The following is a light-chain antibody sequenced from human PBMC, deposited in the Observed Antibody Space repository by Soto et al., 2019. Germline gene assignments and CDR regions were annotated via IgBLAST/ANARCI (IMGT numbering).Light chain of an antibody. CDR2: DVS. CDR1: SSDIGGYKY. J-gene: IGLJ1*01. Sequence: QSALTQPASVSGSPGQSITISCTGTSSDIGGYKYVSWYQQHPGKAPKLMIYDVSNRPSGVSNRFSGSKSGNTATLTISGLQGEDEAESYCSSYTGGSTYVFGTGTKPTVL. V-gene: IGLV2-14*01. CDR3: SSYTGGSTYV.